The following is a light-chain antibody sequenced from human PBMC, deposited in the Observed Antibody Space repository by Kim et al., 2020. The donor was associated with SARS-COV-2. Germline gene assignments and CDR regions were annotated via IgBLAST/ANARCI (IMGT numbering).Light chain of an antibody. CDR2: GVS. Sequence: VSPGERATLSCRASQSVSSNLAWYQQKPGQAPRLLVYGVSTRATGTPARFSGSGSGTEFTLTISSLQSEDFAVYYCQQYNNWPPLTFGGGTKVEI. CDR1: QSVSSN. CDR3: QQYNNWPPLT. V-gene: IGKV3-15*01. J-gene: IGKJ4*01.